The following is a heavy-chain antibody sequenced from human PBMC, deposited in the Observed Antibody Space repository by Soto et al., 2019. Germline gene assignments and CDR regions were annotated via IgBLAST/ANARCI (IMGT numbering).Heavy chain of an antibody. V-gene: IGHV1-69*02. CDR1: GGTFSSYT. Sequence: QVQLVQSGAEVKKPGSSVKVSCKASGGTFSSYTISWVRQAPGQGLEWMGRIIPILGIANYAQKFQGRVTITADKSTSTAYMELSSLRSEDTAVYYCARQAVAGTSDFDIWGQGTMVTVSS. J-gene: IGHJ3*02. D-gene: IGHD6-19*01. CDR3: ARQAVAGTSDFDI. CDR2: IIPILGIA.